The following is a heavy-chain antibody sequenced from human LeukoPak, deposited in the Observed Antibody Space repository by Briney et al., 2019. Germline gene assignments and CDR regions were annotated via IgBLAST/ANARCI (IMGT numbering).Heavy chain of an antibody. D-gene: IGHD5-18*01. CDR2: IYPDGSDI. V-gene: IGHV5-51*01. CDR1: RYSVSSYW. CDR3: ARQSYSYGIDY. J-gene: IGHJ4*02. Sequence: GESLQISCQSSRYSVSSYWIGWVRQMPGKGLEWIGIIYPDGSDIKYSPSFQGQVTISADKSINTAHLQWASLKASDTAIYYCARQSYSYGIDYWGQGTLVTVSS.